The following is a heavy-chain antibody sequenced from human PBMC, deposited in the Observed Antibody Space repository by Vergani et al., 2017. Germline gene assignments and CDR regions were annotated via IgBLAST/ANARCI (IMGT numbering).Heavy chain of an antibody. CDR2: IKQDGSEK. CDR3: ARGGDYGSGSLDY. J-gene: IGHJ4*02. D-gene: IGHD3-10*01. CDR1: GFTFNIYA. V-gene: IGHV3-7*01. Sequence: EVQLVESGGGLVPPGGSLRLSCAASGFTFNIYAMSWVRQAPGKGLEWVANIKQDGSEKYYVDSVKGRFTISRDNAKNSLYLQMNSLRAEDTAVYYCARGGDYGSGSLDYWGQGTLVTVSS.